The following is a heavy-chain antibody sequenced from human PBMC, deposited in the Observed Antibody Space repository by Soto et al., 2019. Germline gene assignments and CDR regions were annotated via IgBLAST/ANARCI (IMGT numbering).Heavy chain of an antibody. CDR2: ISQSGGST. Sequence: EVQRLESGGGFVQPGGSLRVSCAASGFTFSNYAMSWVRQAPGKGLEWVSSISQSGGSTHYTDSVKGRFTIFRDNCKNTLRLHMNCLRAEDTAVYYCAKETGTSPAYFDNRGQGTLVTVSS. CDR3: AKETGTSPAYFDN. D-gene: IGHD1-7*01. J-gene: IGHJ4*02. CDR1: GFTFSNYA. V-gene: IGHV3-23*01.